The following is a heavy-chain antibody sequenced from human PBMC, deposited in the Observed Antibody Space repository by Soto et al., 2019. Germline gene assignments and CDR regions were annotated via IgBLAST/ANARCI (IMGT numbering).Heavy chain of an antibody. D-gene: IGHD2-2*01. J-gene: IGHJ6*04. CDR1: GYSFTNYW. CDR2: IDPSDSYT. V-gene: IGHV5-10-1*01. Sequence: GESLKISCKGSGYSFTNYWISWVRQMPGKGLEWMGRIDPSDSYTNYSPSFQGHVTISTDKSINTAYLQWSSLKASDTAMYYCARYCSSPSCYAPYGMDVWGKATTVTVSS. CDR3: ARYCSSPSCYAPYGMDV.